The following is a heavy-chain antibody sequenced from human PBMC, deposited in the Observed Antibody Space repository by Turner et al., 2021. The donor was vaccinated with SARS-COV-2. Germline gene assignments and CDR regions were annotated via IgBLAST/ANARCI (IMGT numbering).Heavy chain of an antibody. CDR1: VYTFTDYY. V-gene: IGHV1-2*04. Sequence: QVRLVPSGAWLKKRGASVKVSCTTSVYTFTDYYIHCVRQAPGQGLEWIRWISPNSSGTHYARKCQGWVTMISDTSVSVVYLELSRLKSNDTAVYYWARVDLDISPYAFDIWGQGTMVTVSS. D-gene: IGHD2-2*03. CDR2: ISPNSSGT. J-gene: IGHJ3*02. CDR3: ARVDLDISPYAFDI.